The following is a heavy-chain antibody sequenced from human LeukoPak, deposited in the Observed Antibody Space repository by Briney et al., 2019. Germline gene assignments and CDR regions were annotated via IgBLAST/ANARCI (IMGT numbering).Heavy chain of an antibody. CDR3: ARDAYYGSGFDY. J-gene: IGHJ4*02. CDR1: GFTFSSYY. V-gene: IGHV3-21*01. Sequence: GGSLRLSCAASGFTFSSYYINWVRQDAGKELEWVSSISSSSSSIYYADSVKGRFTISRDNAKNSLHLQMNSLRAEDTAVYYCARDAYYGSGFDYWGQGTLITVSS. CDR2: ISSSSSSI. D-gene: IGHD3-10*01.